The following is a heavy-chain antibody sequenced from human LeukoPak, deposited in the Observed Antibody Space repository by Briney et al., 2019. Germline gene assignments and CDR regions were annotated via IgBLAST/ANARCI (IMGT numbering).Heavy chain of an antibody. J-gene: IGHJ4*02. D-gene: IGHD6-19*01. CDR2: IYYSGST. V-gene: IGHV4-59*08. Sequence: SETLSLTCTVSGGSISSYYWSWIRQPPGKGLEWIGYIYYSGSTNYNPSLKSRVTISVDTSKNQFSLKLSSVTAADTAVYYCARHGFDSSDWLLPPPFDYWGQGTLVTVSS. CDR3: ARHGFDSSDWLLPPPFDY. CDR1: GGSISSYY.